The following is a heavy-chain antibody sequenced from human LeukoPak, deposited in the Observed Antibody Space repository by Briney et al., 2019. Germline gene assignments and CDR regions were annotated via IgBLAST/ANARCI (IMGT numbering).Heavy chain of an antibody. CDR2: ISNDGTTE. V-gene: IGHV3-30-3*01. D-gene: IGHD3-22*01. Sequence: GGSLRLSCVASGFNFSPYAVHWVRKAPGKGMEWVAMISNDGTTESYTDSVKGRFTISRDNFNNALYLQMNGLRLEDTAVYYCARPLYYYDSSGYVGYWGQGTLVTVSS. J-gene: IGHJ4*02. CDR3: ARPLYYYDSSGYVGY. CDR1: GFNFSPYA.